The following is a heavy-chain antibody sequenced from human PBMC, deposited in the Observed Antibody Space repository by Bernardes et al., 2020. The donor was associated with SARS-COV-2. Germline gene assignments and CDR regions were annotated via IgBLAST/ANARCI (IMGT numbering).Heavy chain of an antibody. CDR1: GFTFSSYA. V-gene: IGHV3-23*01. Sequence: GRSLRVSCAASGFTFSSYAMSWVRQAPGKGLEWVSAISGSGGSTYYADSVKGRFTISRDNSKNMLYLEMNSLRVEDTAVYYCAKDRRGYGDYAVWFDPWGQGTLVTVSS. D-gene: IGHD4-17*01. CDR3: AKDRRGYGDYAVWFDP. CDR2: ISGSGGST. J-gene: IGHJ5*02.